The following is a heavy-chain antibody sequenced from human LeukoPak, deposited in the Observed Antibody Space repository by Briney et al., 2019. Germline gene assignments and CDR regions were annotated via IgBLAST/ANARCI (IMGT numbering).Heavy chain of an antibody. V-gene: IGHV3-11*04. D-gene: IGHD3-3*01. J-gene: IGHJ4*02. CDR2: ISGSGSSM. Sequence: GGSLRLSCAASGFTFSDYYMNWIRQAPGKGLEWVSYISGSGSSMYYADSVKGRFTISRDNAKNSPSLQMNSLRAEDTAVYYCARDGGPADYDIWSAYYDYWGQGALVTVSS. CDR1: GFTFSDYY. CDR3: ARDGGPADYDIWSAYYDY.